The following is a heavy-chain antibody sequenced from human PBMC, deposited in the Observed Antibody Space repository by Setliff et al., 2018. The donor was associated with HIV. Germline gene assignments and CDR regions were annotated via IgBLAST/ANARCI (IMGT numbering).Heavy chain of an antibody. D-gene: IGHD2-15*01. CDR2: IYTSGST. Sequence: SETLSLTCTVSVGSVSSGNHYWSWIRQPAGKGLEWIGRIYTSGSTNYNPSLKSRVTISVDTSKNQFSLKLSSVTAADTAVYYCARVSRLHPFDPWGQGVLVTVSS. CDR3: ARVSRLHPFDP. J-gene: IGHJ5*02. V-gene: IGHV4-61*02. CDR1: VGSVSSGNHY.